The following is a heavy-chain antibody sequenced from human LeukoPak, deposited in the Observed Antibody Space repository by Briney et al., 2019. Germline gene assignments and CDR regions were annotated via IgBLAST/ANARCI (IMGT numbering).Heavy chain of an antibody. V-gene: IGHV3-49*03. CDR3: TRDEDWFDP. CDR2: IRSKAYGGTT. J-gene: IGHJ5*02. Sequence: PGRSLRLSCTASGFTFGDYAMGWFRQAPGKGLEWVGFIRSKAYGGTTEYAASVKGRFTISRDDSKSIAYLQMNSLKTEDTAVYCCTRDEDWFDPWGQGTLVTVSS. CDR1: GFTFGDYA.